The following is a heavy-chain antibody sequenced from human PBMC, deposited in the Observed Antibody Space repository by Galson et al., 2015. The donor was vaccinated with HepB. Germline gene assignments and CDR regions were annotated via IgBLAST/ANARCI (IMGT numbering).Heavy chain of an antibody. J-gene: IGHJ4*02. CDR3: AKRLPESATSYYFDY. CDR1: GFTFRSYA. V-gene: IGHV3-23*01. D-gene: IGHD2-21*02. Sequence: SLRLSCAASGFTFRSYAMTWVRQAPGKGLEWVSAISPGADSTYYADSVRGRFTISRDNSKNTVYLLMNSLRADDTALYYCAKRLPESATSYYFDYWGQGTLVTVSS. CDR2: ISPGADST.